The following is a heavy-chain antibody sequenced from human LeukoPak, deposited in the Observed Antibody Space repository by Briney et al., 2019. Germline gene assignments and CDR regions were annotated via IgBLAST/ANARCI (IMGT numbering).Heavy chain of an antibody. CDR1: GFTLSSYE. J-gene: IGHJ3*02. D-gene: IGHD6-19*01. CDR2: ISSSGLSI. Sequence: GGSLRLSCAASGFTLSSYEMSWVRQAPGKGLEWVSYISSSGLSINYADSVKGRFTISRDNSKNMLFLQINSLRGEDTAVYYCIAGGWSTDAFEMWGQGTTVTVSS. CDR3: IAGGWSTDAFEM. V-gene: IGHV3-48*03.